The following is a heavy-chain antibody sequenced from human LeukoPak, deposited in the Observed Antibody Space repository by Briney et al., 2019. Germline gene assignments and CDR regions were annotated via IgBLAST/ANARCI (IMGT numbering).Heavy chain of an antibody. D-gene: IGHD6-13*01. CDR3: ARDPSGSSGDPYYYGMDV. CDR2: IIPILGIA. Sequence: ASVKVSCKASGGTFSSYAISWVRQAPGQGLEWMGRIIPILGIANYAQKFQGRVTITADKSTSTAYMELSSLRSEDTAVYYCARDPSGSSGDPYYYGMDVWGQGTTVTVSS. CDR1: GGTFSSYA. J-gene: IGHJ6*02. V-gene: IGHV1-69*04.